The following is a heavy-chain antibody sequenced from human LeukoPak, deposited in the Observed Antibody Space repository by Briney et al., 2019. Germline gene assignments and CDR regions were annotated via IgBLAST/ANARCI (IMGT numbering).Heavy chain of an antibody. J-gene: IGHJ4*02. Sequence: GASVKVSCKASGGTLSSYTISWVRQAPGQGLEWMGRIIPILGIANYAQKFQGRVTITADKSTSTAYMELSSLRSEDTAVYYCARDSVVRGMADYWGQGTLVTVSS. V-gene: IGHV1-69*04. D-gene: IGHD3-10*01. CDR1: GGTLSSYT. CDR2: IIPILGIA. CDR3: ARDSVVRGMADY.